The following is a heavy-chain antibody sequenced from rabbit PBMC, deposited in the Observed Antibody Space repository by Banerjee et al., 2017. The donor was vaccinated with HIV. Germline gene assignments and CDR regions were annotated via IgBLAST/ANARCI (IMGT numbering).Heavy chain of an antibody. CDR3: ARDLAGVIGWNFNL. CDR1: GFTLINYW. J-gene: IGHJ4*01. D-gene: IGHD4-1*01. CDR2: INSTTGNT. V-gene: IGHV1S45*01. Sequence: QEQLVESGGDLVKPGASLTLTCKTSGFTLINYWICWVRQAPGKGVEWIACINSTTGNTVYAGGAKCPVTVSKTTSSTGTLQMTSLTAADTATYFCARDLAGVIGWNFNLWGPGTLVTV.